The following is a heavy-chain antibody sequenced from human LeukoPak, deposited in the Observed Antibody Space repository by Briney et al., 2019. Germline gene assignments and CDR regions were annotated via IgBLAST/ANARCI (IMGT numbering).Heavy chain of an antibody. CDR1: GFTVSSNY. CDR3: ARDIAYCGGDCYSGIWYFDL. Sequence: GGSLRLSCAASGFTVSSNYMSWVRQAPGKGLEWVSSISSSSSYIYYADSVKGRFTISRDNAKNSLYLQMNSLRAEDTAVYYCARDIAYCGGDCYSGIWYFDLWGRGTLVTVSS. J-gene: IGHJ2*01. V-gene: IGHV3-21*01. D-gene: IGHD2-21*02. CDR2: ISSSSSYI.